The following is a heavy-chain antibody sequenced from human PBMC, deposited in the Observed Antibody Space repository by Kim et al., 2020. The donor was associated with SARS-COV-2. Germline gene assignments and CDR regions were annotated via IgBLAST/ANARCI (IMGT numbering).Heavy chain of an antibody. Sequence: SETLSLTCTVSGGSISSSSYYWGWIRQPPGKGLEWIGSIYYSGSTYYNPSLKSRVTISVDTSKNQFSLKLSSVTAADTAVYYCARQTVRFFEDPWAQGTL. D-gene: IGHD3-9*01. J-gene: IGHJ5*02. CDR3: ARQTVRFFEDP. V-gene: IGHV4-39*01. CDR1: GGSISSSSYY. CDR2: IYYSGST.